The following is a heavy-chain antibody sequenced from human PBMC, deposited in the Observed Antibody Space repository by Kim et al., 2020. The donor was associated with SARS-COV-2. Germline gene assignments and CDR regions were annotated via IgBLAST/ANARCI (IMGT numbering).Heavy chain of an antibody. V-gene: IGHV1-46*01. CDR3: AREGESLKHFDY. D-gene: IGHD3-16*01. J-gene: IGHJ4*02. Sequence: TNYAQKCWGRVTVTRDTSTSTLYMELTSLRSEDTAVYYCAREGESLKHFDYWGQGTLVTVSS. CDR2: T.